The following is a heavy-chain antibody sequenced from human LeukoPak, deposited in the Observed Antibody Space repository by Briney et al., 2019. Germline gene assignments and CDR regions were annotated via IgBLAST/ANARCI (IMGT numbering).Heavy chain of an antibody. J-gene: IGHJ4*02. D-gene: IGHD3-3*01. CDR1: GLTFSNGW. CDR3: TAGFGDY. CDR2: IKTKTDGGTT. Sequence: GGSLRLSGAATGLTFSNGWMSWVRQAPGKGLEWVGRIKTKTDGGTTDYAAPVKGRFTISRDDSKNTLYLQMNSLQTEDTAVYYCTAGFGDYWGQGTLVTVSS. V-gene: IGHV3-15*01.